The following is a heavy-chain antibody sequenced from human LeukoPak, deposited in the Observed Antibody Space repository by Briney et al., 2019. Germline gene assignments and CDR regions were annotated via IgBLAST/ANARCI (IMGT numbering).Heavy chain of an antibody. V-gene: IGHV3-74*01. CDR3: ARDIDYAGSY. CDR1: GFTFSNYW. D-gene: IGHD4-23*01. Sequence: PGGSLRLSCVASGFTFSNYWMHWVRQAPGKGLEWVSRIYTDGSGISYADSVKGRFTISRDNAKNTLYLQMNSLRAEDTAVYYCARDIDYAGSYWGQGTLVAVSS. CDR2: IYTDGSGI. J-gene: IGHJ4*02.